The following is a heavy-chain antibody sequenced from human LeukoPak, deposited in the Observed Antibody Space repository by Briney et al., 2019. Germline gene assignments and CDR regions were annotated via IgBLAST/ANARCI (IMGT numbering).Heavy chain of an antibody. D-gene: IGHD2-2*01. V-gene: IGHV4-38-2*02. J-gene: IGHJ6*04. CDR3: ARDFIVVVPQSPDGDYYYYGMDV. CDR1: GYSISSGYY. CDR2: IYHSGST. Sequence: PSETLSLTCAVSGYSISSGYYWGWIRQPPGKGLEWIGSIYHSGSTYYNPSLKSRVTISVDTSKNQFSLKLSSVTAADTAVYYCARDFIVVVPQSPDGDYYYYGMDVWGKGTTVTVSS.